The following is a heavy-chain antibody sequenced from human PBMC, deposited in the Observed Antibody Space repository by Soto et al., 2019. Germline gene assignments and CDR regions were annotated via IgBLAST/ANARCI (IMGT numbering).Heavy chain of an antibody. CDR2: IYPGDSDT. CDR1: GYSFTSYW. J-gene: IGHJ6*03. D-gene: IGHD3-16*01. Sequence: GESLKISCKGSGYSFTSYWIGWVRQMPGKGLEWMGIIYPGDSDTRYSPSFQGQVTISADKSISTAYLQWSSLKASDTAMYYCAIKKSTPLGAWENYYYYMDVWGKGTTVTVSS. V-gene: IGHV5-51*01. CDR3: AIKKSTPLGAWENYYYYMDV.